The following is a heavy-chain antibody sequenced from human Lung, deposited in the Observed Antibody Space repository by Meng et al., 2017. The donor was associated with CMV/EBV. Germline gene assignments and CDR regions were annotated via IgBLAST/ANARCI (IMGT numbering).Heavy chain of an antibody. CDR1: GYTFTSYG. D-gene: IGHD2-2*01. CDR2: INVYNGRR. J-gene: IGHJ6*02. Sequence: ASVXVSXKASGYTFTSYGISWVRQAPGQGLEWMGWINVYNGRRDYAQRFKDRVTMTTDTSTSTAHMDLKSLRSDDTATYYCARERGYCSMIDCYKDGMDVWXQGTXVTV. CDR3: ARERGYCSMIDCYKDGMDV. V-gene: IGHV1-18*01.